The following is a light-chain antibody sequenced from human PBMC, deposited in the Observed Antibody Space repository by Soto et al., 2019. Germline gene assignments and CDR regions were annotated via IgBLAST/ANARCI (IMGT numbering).Light chain of an antibody. Sequence: EIVLTQSPGTLSLSPGERATLSCRASQSVSSSYLAWYQQKPGQAPRLLIYGASSRATGIPDRFSGGGSGTDLTLTISSLEPVDVSVYYCQQYGSSHPSTFGQGTRLDIK. J-gene: IGKJ5*01. CDR1: QSVSSSY. CDR2: GAS. CDR3: QQYGSSHPST. V-gene: IGKV3-20*01.